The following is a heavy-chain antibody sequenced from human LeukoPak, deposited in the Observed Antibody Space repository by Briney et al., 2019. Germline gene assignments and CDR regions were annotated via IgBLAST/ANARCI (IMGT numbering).Heavy chain of an antibody. V-gene: IGHV3-30*03. Sequence: GGSLRLSCAASGFTLSTCGMHWVRQAPGKGLEWVAMISHDGNSKQYADSVKGRFTISRDNSRSTLYLQMNSLRPEDTAIYYCAREGYYGSGSPPSLYFDYWGQGTLVTVSS. CDR3: AREGYYGSGSPPSLYFDY. CDR2: ISHDGNSK. CDR1: GFTLSTCG. J-gene: IGHJ4*02. D-gene: IGHD3-10*01.